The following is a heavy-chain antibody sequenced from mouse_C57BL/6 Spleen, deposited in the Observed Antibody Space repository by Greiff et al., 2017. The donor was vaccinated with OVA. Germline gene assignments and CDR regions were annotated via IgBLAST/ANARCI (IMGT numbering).Heavy chain of an antibody. CDR3: ARGLITTVVAPSYFDY. D-gene: IGHD1-1*01. V-gene: IGHV1-26*01. Sequence: VQLQQSGPELVKPGASVKISCKASGYTFTDYYMNWVKQSPGKSLEWIGDINPNNGGTSYNQKFKGKATLTVDKSSSTAYMELRSLTSEDSAVYYCARGLITTVVAPSYFDYWGQGTTLTVSA. CDR1: GYTFTDYY. CDR2: INPNNGGT. J-gene: IGHJ2*01.